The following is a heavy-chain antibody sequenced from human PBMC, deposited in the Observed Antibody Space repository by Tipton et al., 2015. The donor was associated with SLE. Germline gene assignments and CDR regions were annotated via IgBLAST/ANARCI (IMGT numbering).Heavy chain of an antibody. CDR1: GGSISSGSYY. CDR3: ARGIGPQWPGGFYFDH. Sequence: TLSLTCTVSGGSISSGSYYWSWIRQPAGKGLEWIGRIYTSGSTNYNPSLKSRVTISVDTSKNQFSLKLSSVTAADTAVYYCARGIGPQWPGGFYFDHWGQGTLVTVSS. J-gene: IGHJ4*02. D-gene: IGHD6-19*01. V-gene: IGHV4-61*02. CDR2: IYTSGST.